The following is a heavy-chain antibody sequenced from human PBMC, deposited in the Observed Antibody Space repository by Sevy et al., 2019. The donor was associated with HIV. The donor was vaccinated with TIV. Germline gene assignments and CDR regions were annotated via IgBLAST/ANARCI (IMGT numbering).Heavy chain of an antibody. V-gene: IGHV4-59*01. CDR2: IYYSGST. Sequence: SETLSLTCTVSGGSISSYYWSWIRQPPGKGLEWIGYIYYSGSTNYNPSLKSRVTISVDTSKNQFSLKLSSVTAADTAVYYCARVFIAPVRRVIYYYGMDVWGQGTTVTVSS. CDR3: ARVFIAPVRRVIYYYGMDV. D-gene: IGHD2-15*01. J-gene: IGHJ6*02. CDR1: GGSISSYY.